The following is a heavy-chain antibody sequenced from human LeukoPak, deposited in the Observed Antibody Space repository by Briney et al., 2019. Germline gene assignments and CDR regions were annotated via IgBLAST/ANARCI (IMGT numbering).Heavy chain of an antibody. D-gene: IGHD1-26*01. J-gene: IGHJ5*02. V-gene: IGHV4-4*07. CDR3: ARGPPFIVGTTRNWFDP. CDR1: GGSISSYY. CDR2: IYTSGST. Sequence: SGTLSLTCTVSGGSISSYYWNWIRQPAGKGLEWIGRIYTSGSTNYNPSLKSRVTMSVDTSKNQFSLKLSSVTAADTAVYYCARGPPFIVGTTRNWFDPWGQGTLVTVSS.